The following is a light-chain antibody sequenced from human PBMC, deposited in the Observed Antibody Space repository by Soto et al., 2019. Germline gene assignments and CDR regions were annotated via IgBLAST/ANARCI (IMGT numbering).Light chain of an antibody. CDR3: QQYGSSPRT. CDR2: GAS. CDR1: QSVSSSY. Sequence: IVLTQSPGSLSLSPGERATLSCRASQSVSSSYLAWYQQKAGQAPRLLIYGASSRATGIPDRFSGSGSGTDFTLNISRLEPEDFAVYYCQQYGSSPRTFGQGT. J-gene: IGKJ1*01. V-gene: IGKV3-20*01.